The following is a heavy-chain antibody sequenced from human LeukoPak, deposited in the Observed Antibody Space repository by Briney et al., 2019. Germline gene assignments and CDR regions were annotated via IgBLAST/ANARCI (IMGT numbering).Heavy chain of an antibody. CDR2: ISGSGGST. D-gene: IGHD6-13*01. CDR3: AKDRRAGIAATGKGYYFDY. Sequence: GGSLRLSCAASGFTFSSYAVSWVRQAPGKGVEWVSAISGSGGSTYYAVTVKGRFTISRDNSKNTLYLQMNSLRPEDTAVYDCAKDRRAGIAATGKGYYFDYWGQGTLVTVSS. CDR1: GFTFSSYA. J-gene: IGHJ4*02. V-gene: IGHV3-23*01.